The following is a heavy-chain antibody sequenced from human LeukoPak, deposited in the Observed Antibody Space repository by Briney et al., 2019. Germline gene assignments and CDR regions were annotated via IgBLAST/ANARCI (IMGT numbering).Heavy chain of an antibody. CDR1: GDSISSGGYY. V-gene: IGHV4-61*08. D-gene: IGHD3-3*01. CDR2: IYHSGST. Sequence: PSETLSLTCTVSGDSISSGGYYWSWIRQPPGKGLEWIGYIYHSGSTYYNPSLKSRVTISVDTSKNQFSLKLSSVTAADTAVYYCARASHFGVVNWYFDLWGRGTLVTVSS. CDR3: ARASHFGVVNWYFDL. J-gene: IGHJ2*01.